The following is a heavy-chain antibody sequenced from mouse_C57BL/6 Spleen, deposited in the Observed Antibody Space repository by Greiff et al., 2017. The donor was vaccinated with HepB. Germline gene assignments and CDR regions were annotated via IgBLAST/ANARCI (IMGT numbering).Heavy chain of an antibody. J-gene: IGHJ3*01. Sequence: EVQLQQSGPELVKPGASVKISCKASGYTFTDYYMNWVKQSHGKSLEWIGDINPNNGGTSYNQKFKGKATLTVDKSSSTAYMELRSLTSEDSAVYYCARKLDWDGAYWGQGTLVTVSA. D-gene: IGHD4-1*01. CDR1: GYTFTDYY. CDR3: ARKLDWDGAY. CDR2: INPNNGGT. V-gene: IGHV1-26*01.